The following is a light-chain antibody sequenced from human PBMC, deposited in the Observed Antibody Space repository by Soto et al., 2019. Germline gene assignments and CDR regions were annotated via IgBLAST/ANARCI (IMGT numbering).Light chain of an antibody. Sequence: PGEKATLSCRASQSVSSYLAWYPPKPGQPPRLRIYGASSRATGIPDRFSGSGSGTEGTLTIRRLEPAEGAVDYGQQRSNWPLTVGGGTKVDLK. J-gene: IGKJ4*01. V-gene: IGKV3-11*01. CDR3: QQRSNWPLT. CDR1: QSVSSY. CDR2: GAS.